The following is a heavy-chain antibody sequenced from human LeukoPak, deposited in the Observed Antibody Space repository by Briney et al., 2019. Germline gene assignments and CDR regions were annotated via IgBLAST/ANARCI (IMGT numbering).Heavy chain of an antibody. Sequence: QPGGSLRLSCAASGFTFSSYWMSWVRQAPGKGLDWVAFIRYDGNNKLYADSVKGRFTISRDNSKNTLYLHINSLRAEDTAVYYCVKDIPLDYWGQGTLVIVSS. CDR1: GFTFSSYW. CDR3: VKDIPLDY. J-gene: IGHJ4*02. CDR2: IRYDGNNK. V-gene: IGHV3-30*02.